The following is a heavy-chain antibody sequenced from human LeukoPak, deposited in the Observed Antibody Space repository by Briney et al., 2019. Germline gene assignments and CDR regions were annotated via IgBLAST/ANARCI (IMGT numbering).Heavy chain of an antibody. Sequence: PSETLSLTCTVSGGSISSSSYYWGWLRQPPGKGLGWTGSIYSSGRTYYNPSLKSRVTISVDTSKNQFSLKLSSVTAADTAVFYCARGGGYYDSSGYIIRTPFDYWGQGTLVTVSS. J-gene: IGHJ4*02. D-gene: IGHD3-22*01. CDR3: ARGGGYYDSSGYIIRTPFDY. CDR2: IYSSGRT. V-gene: IGHV4-39*01. CDR1: GGSISSSSYY.